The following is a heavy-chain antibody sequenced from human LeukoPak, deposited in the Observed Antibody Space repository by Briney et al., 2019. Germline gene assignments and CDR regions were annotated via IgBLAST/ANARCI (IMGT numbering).Heavy chain of an antibody. V-gene: IGHV1-2*02. CDR3: ARGRGYSYAQYFDY. D-gene: IGHD5-18*01. J-gene: IGHJ4*02. CDR2: INPNSGGT. CDR1: GYTFTGYY. Sequence: ASVEVSCKASGYTFTGYYMHWVRQAPGQGLEWMGWINPNSGGTNYAQKFQGRVTMTRDTSISTAYMELSRLRSDDTAVYYCARGRGYSYAQYFDYWGQGTLVTVSS.